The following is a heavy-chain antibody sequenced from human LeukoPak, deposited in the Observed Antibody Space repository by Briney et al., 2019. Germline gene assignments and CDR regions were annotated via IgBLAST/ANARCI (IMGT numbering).Heavy chain of an antibody. J-gene: IGHJ4*02. CDR1: GGSISSGSYY. Sequence: SQTLSLTCTVFGGSISSGSYYWRWIRQPAGKGLEWIGRIYTSGSTNYNPSLKSRVTISVDTSKNQFSLKLSSVTAADTAVYYSARGGRYYDSSGYPDYWGQGTLVTLSS. V-gene: IGHV4-61*02. CDR2: IYTSGST. D-gene: IGHD3-22*01. CDR3: ARGGRYYDSSGYPDY.